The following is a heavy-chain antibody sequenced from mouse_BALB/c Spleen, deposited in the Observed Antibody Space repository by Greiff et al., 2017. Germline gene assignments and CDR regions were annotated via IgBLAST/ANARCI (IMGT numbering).Heavy chain of an antibody. CDR1: GFTFSSYA. V-gene: IGHV5-6-5*01. J-gene: IGHJ2*01. CDR2: ISSGGST. D-gene: IGHD1-2*01. CDR3: ARGRDYYGSYFDY. Sequence: EVQLQQSGGGLVKPGGSLKLSCAASGFTFSSYAMSWVRQTPEKRLEWVASISSGGSTYYPDSVKGRFTISRDNARNILYLQMSSLRSEDTAMYYCARGRDYYGSYFDYWGQGTTLTVSS.